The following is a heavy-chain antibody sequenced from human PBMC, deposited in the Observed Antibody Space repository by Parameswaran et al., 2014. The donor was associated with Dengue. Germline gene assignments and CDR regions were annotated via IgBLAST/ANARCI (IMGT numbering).Heavy chain of an antibody. Sequence: SWVRQAPGQGLEWMGWISAYNGNTNYAQKLQGRVTMTTDTSTSTAYMELRSLRSDDTAVYYCARVDPPSITIFGVVISAFDYWGQGTLVTVSS. D-gene: IGHD3-3*01. J-gene: IGHJ4*02. V-gene: IGHV1-18*01. CDR2: ISAYNGNT. CDR3: ARVDPPSITIFGVVISAFDY.